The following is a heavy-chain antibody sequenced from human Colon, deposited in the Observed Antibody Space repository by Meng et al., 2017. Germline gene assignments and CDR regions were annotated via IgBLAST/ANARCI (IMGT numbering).Heavy chain of an antibody. Sequence: QVQLQESGPGLVQPSQTLSLTCTVSGGSISSGDYYWSWIRQPPGKGLEWIGYIYYSGSIYSNASLKSRVTISIDRSKNQFSLKLSSVTAADTAVYYCARDRKHYGERGWFDPWGQGTLVTVSS. CDR3: ARDRKHYGERGWFDP. CDR1: GGSISSGDYY. V-gene: IGHV4-30-4*01. CDR2: IYYSGSI. D-gene: IGHD4-17*01. J-gene: IGHJ5*02.